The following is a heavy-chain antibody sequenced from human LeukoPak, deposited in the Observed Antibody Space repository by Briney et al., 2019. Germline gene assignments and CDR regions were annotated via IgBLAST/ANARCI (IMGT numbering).Heavy chain of an antibody. V-gene: IGHV4-59*01. Sequence: SETLSLTCTVSGGCISSYYWSWIRQPPGKGLEWIGYIYYSGSTNYNPSLKSRVTISVDTSKNQFSLKLSSVTAADTAVYYCAREIGAAAGYYYYGMDVWGQGTTVTVSS. CDR1: GGCISSYY. CDR2: IYYSGST. J-gene: IGHJ6*02. D-gene: IGHD6-13*01. CDR3: AREIGAAAGYYYYGMDV.